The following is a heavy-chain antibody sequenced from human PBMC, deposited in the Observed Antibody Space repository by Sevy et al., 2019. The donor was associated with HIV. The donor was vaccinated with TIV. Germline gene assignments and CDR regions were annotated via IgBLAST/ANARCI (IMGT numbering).Heavy chain of an antibody. CDR3: TRDPLLWFGELLVYYYGMDV. V-gene: IGHV3-49*04. D-gene: IGHD3-10*01. Sequence: GGSLRLACTASGFTFGDYAMSWVRQAPGKGLEWVGFIRSKAYGGTTEYAASVKGRFTISRDDSKSIAYLQMNSLKTEDTAVYYCTRDPLLWFGELLVYYYGMDVWGQGTTVTVSS. CDR1: GFTFGDYA. CDR2: IRSKAYGGTT. J-gene: IGHJ6*02.